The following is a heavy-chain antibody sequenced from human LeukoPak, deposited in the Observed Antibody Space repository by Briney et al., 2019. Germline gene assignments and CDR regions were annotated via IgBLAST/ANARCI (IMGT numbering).Heavy chain of an antibody. CDR2: MYPGDSDT. Sequence: GESLKISCRAAGYPFTNYWIGWVRQMPGKGLEWMGIMYPGDSDTRYSPSFQGQVTLSADKSISTAYLQWSSLKASDTAMYYCAASTYGSGAYVGFDSWGQGTLVTVSS. CDR1: GYPFTNYW. CDR3: AASTYGSGAYVGFDS. D-gene: IGHD3-10*01. J-gene: IGHJ4*02. V-gene: IGHV5-51*01.